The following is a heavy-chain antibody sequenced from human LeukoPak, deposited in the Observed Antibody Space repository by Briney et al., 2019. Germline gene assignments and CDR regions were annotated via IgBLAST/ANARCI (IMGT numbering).Heavy chain of an antibody. CDR2: ISSSSSYI. Sequence: PGGSLRLSCAASGFTFSSYSMNWVRQAPGKGLEWVSSISSSSSYIYYADSVKGRFTISRDNAKISLYLQMNSLRAEDTAVYYCASQVAGYYGSGSYLEYYWGQGTLVTVSS. CDR3: ASQVAGYYGSGSYLEYY. D-gene: IGHD3-10*01. CDR1: GFTFSSYS. J-gene: IGHJ4*02. V-gene: IGHV3-21*01.